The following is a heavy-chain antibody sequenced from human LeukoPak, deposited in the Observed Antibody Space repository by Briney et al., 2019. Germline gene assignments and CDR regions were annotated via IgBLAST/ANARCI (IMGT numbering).Heavy chain of an antibody. D-gene: IGHD3-16*01. CDR1: GFTFSSYA. J-gene: IGHJ5*02. V-gene: IGHV3-23*01. CDR3: AKLWDGVPRGWFDP. Sequence: GGSLRLSCAASGFTFSSYAMSWVRQAPGKGLEWVSAVSGSGGSTYYADSVKGRFTISRDNSKNTLYLQMNSLRAEDTAVYYCAKLWDGVPRGWFDPWGQGTLVTVSS. CDR2: VSGSGGST.